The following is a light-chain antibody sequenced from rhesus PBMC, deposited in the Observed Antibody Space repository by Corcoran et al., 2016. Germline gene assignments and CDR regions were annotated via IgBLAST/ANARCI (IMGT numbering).Light chain of an antibody. J-gene: IGKJ3*01. CDR2: LGS. CDR1: QSLLEGDGNPP. V-gene: IGKV2-78*01. Sequence: DIVMTQAPLSLPVTPGEPASMSCRSSQSLLEGDGNPPLPWYLQNPGLSPQLLIYLGSSRGLGVPDRFSGSGAGTDFTLGISRMKAADAGIYYCMQTLQTPFTFGPGTKLDIK. CDR3: MQTLQTPFT.